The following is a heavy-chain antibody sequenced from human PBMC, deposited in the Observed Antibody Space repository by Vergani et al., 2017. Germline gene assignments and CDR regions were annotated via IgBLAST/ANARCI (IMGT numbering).Heavy chain of an antibody. Sequence: EVQLVESGGGLVQPGGSLRLSCAASGFPFSRYWMHWVRQAPGKGLVWVSRINSDGSSTNYADSVKGRFTISRDNAKNTLYLQMNSLRAEDTAVYYCARVSYYYDSSGYSSLHSEDHWGQGTLVTVSS. CDR3: ARVSYYYDSSGYSSLHSEDH. D-gene: IGHD3-22*01. CDR1: GFPFSRYW. J-gene: IGHJ4*02. CDR2: INSDGSST. V-gene: IGHV3-74*01.